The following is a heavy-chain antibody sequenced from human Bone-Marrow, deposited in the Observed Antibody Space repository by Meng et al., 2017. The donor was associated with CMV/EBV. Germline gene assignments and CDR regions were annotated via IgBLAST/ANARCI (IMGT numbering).Heavy chain of an antibody. CDR3: ARDRRDYFYY. CDR1: GCTFSSYA. CDR2: ISYDGSNK. J-gene: IGHJ4*01. V-gene: IGHV3-30*04. Sequence: GGSLRLSCAASGCTFSSYAMHWVRQAPGKGLEWVAVISYDGSNKYYADSVKGRFTISRDNSKNTLYLQMNSLKDEDTAVYYCARDRRDYFYYCGQGTLVTVSS.